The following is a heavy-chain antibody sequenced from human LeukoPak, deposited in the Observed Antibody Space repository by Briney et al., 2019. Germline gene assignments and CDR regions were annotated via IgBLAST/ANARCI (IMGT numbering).Heavy chain of an antibody. CDR2: IYSGGST. J-gene: IGHJ4*02. V-gene: IGHV3-66*01. D-gene: IGHD6-13*01. Sequence: GGSLRLSCAASGFTVSSNYMSWVRQAPGKGLEWVSVIYSGGSTYYADSVKGRFTISRDNSKNTLYLQMNSLRAEDTAVYYCARGAAAGTIWFDYWGQGAPVTVSS. CDR1: GFTVSSNY. CDR3: ARGAAAGTIWFDY.